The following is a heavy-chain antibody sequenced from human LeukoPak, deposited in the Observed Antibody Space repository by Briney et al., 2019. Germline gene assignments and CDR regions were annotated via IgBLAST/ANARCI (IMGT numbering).Heavy chain of an antibody. D-gene: IGHD4-17*01. Sequence: SETLSLTCTVSGDSISSGSYYWSWIRQPAGEGLEWIGRIYSSGRTHYSPSLKSRVAISVDTSKNRFSLRLTSVTAADTAVYYCARTAGKGDYVGWFDPWGQGTLVTVSS. CDR1: GDSISSGSYY. J-gene: IGHJ5*02. CDR2: IYSSGRT. V-gene: IGHV4-61*02. CDR3: ARTAGKGDYVGWFDP.